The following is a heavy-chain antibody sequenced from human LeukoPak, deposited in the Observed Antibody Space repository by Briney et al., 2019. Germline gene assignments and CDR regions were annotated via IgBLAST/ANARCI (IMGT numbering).Heavy chain of an antibody. V-gene: IGHV3-9*01. CDR1: GFTFDDYA. D-gene: IGHD3-10*01. J-gene: IGHJ3*02. CDR2: ISWNSGSI. Sequence: GGSLRLSCAASGFTFDDYAMHWVRQAPGKGLEWVSGISWNSGSIGYADSVKGRSTISRDNAKNSLYLQMNSLRAEDTALYYCAKDTQYYYGSGSLYDAFDIWGQGTMVTVSS. CDR3: AKDTQYYYGSGSLYDAFDI.